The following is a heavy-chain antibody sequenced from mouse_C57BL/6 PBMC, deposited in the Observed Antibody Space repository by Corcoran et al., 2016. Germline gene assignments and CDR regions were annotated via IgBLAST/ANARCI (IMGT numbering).Heavy chain of an antibody. J-gene: IGHJ1*03. CDR1: GFTFSGFW. CDR2: FNSDGSAI. Sequence: EVQLLETGGGLVQPGGSRGLSCEGSGFTFSGFWMSWVRQTPGKTLEWIGDFNSDGSAINYAPSIKDRFTIFRDNDQSTLYLLMSNVRSEDTATYFCMRYGSYWYFDVWGTGTTVTVSS. V-gene: IGHV11-2*01. CDR3: MRYGSYWYFDV.